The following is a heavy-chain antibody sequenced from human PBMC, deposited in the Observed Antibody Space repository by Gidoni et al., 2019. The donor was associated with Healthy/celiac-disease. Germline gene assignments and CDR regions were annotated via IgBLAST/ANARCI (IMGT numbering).Heavy chain of an antibody. D-gene: IGHD2-2*02. CDR3: ARDRPICSSTSCYMSYYYYYGMDV. V-gene: IGHV1-18*04. CDR2: ISAYNGNT. J-gene: IGHJ6*02. Sequence: QVQLVQSGAEVKKPGASVKVSCKASGYTFTSYGISWVRQAPGQGLEWMGWISAYNGNTNYAQKLQGRVTMTTDTSTSTAYMELRSLRSDDTAVYYCARDRPICSSTSCYMSYYYYYGMDVWGQGTTVTVSS. CDR1: GYTFTSYG.